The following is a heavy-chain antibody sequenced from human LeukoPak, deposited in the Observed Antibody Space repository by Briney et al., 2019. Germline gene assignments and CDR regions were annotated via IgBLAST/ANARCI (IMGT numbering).Heavy chain of an antibody. Sequence: SETLSLTCTVSGGSISSYYWSWIRQPPGKGLEWIGYIYYSGSTNYNPSLKSRVTISVDTSKNQFSLKLSSVTAADTAVYYCARSSGVVVPAALRPGAFDIWGQGTMVTVS. CDR1: GGSISSYY. CDR3: ARSSGVVVPAALRPGAFDI. CDR2: IYYSGST. J-gene: IGHJ3*02. D-gene: IGHD2-2*01. V-gene: IGHV4-59*01.